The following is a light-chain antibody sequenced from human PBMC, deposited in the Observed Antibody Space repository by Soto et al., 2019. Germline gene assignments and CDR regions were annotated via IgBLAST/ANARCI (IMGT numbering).Light chain of an antibody. CDR1: QSVSSY. J-gene: IGKJ5*01. V-gene: IGKV3-20*01. CDR2: GTS. CDR3: QQYGRSPFT. Sequence: EIVLTQSPATLSLSPGERATLYCRASQSVSSYLAWYQQTPGQAPRLLISGTSSRATGIPDRFSGSGSGTDFTLTISRLEPEDFAVYYCQQYGRSPFTFGQGTRLEIK.